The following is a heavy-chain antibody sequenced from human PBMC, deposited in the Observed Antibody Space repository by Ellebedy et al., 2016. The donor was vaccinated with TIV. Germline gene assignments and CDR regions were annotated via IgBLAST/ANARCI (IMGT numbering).Heavy chain of an antibody. CDR3: ARGGTVATDY. J-gene: IGHJ4*02. CDR1: GGSISSGGYY. Sequence: MPSETLSLTCTVSGGSISSGGYYWSWIRQHPGKGLEWIGYIYYSGSTYYNPSLKSRVTISVDTSKNQFSLKLSSVTAADTAVYYCARGGTVATDYWGQGTLVTVSS. D-gene: IGHD4-17*01. V-gene: IGHV4-31*03. CDR2: IYYSGST.